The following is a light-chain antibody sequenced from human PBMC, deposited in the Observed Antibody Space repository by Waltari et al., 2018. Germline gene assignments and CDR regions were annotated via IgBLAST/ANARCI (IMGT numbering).Light chain of an antibody. CDR3: MQALQTPLT. J-gene: IGKJ4*01. CDR2: LGS. CDR1: QSLLHSNGYNY. V-gene: IGKV2-28*01. Sequence: DIVMTQSPLSLPVTPGEPASISCQSSQSLLHSNGYNYLDWYLQKPGQSPQLLIYLGSSRASGVPDTFSGSGSGTDFILNISRVEAEDVGLYYCMQALQTPLTFGGGTKVEIK.